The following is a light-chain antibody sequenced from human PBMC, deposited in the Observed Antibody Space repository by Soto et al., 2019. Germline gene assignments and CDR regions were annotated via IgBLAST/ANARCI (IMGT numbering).Light chain of an antibody. CDR3: QQRSNWPPFIT. CDR1: QSVISY. J-gene: IGKJ5*01. V-gene: IGKV3-11*01. CDR2: DAS. Sequence: EIVLTQSPATLSLSPGERATLSCRASQSVISYLAWYQQKPGQAPRLLIYDASNRATGIPARFSGSGSGTDFTLTISSLEPEDFAVYYCQQRSNWPPFITFGQGTRLEIK.